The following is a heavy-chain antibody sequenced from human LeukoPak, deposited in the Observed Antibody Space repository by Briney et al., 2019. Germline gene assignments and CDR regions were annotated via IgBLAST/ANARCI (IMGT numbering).Heavy chain of an antibody. CDR2: IKQDGSEK. Sequence: GGSLRLSCAASGFTFSNPCMSWVRQAPGKGLEWVASIKQDGSEKCYVDSMKGRFTMSRDNAKNSLYLQMNSLRAEDTAVYYCARVYGVTSVNYFDYWGQGTLVTVSS. CDR1: GFTFSNPC. J-gene: IGHJ4*02. V-gene: IGHV3-7*04. D-gene: IGHD2-21*02. CDR3: ARVYGVTSVNYFDY.